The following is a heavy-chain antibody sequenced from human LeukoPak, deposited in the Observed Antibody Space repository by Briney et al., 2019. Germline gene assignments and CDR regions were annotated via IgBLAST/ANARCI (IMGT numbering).Heavy chain of an antibody. CDR2: IYYSGST. CDR3: ARVEGASGWYYFDY. D-gene: IGHD6-19*01. Sequence: SETLSLTCTVSGGSISSYYWSWIRQPPGKGLEWIGHIYYSGSTNYNPSLKSRVTIPVDTSKNQFSLKLSSVTAADTAVYYCARVEGASGWYYFDYWGQGTLVTVSS. J-gene: IGHJ4*02. V-gene: IGHV4-59*01. CDR1: GGSISSYY.